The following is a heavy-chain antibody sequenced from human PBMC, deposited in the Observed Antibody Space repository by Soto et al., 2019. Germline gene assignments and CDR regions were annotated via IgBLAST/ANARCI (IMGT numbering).Heavy chain of an antibody. V-gene: IGHV4-59*01. Sequence: SETVSLTCTVSGGSISSYYWSWIRQPPGKGLEWIGYIYYSGSTSYNPSLKSRVTISIDTSKNQFSLTLSSMTAADTAVYYCARLPRIYGDQFDYWGQGTLVTVSS. CDR1: GGSISSYY. D-gene: IGHD4-17*01. J-gene: IGHJ4*02. CDR2: IYYSGST. CDR3: ARLPRIYGDQFDY.